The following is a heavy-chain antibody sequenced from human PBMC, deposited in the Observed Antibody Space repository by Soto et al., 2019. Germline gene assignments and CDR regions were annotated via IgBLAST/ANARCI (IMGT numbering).Heavy chain of an antibody. CDR2: ISGSGSDT. CDR3: AKVGAALTTEVVIRNFHY. V-gene: IGHV3-23*01. J-gene: IGHJ4*02. CDR1: GFTFSSYG. D-gene: IGHD3-22*01. Sequence: EVQLLESGGDLAQPGGSLTLSCAASGFTFSSYGMTWVRQAPGKGLEWVSGISGSGSDTFYADAVKGRFAISRDNSKKTLYLKMNSLRGEDTAVYYCAKVGAALTTEVVIRNFHYWGQGPLVTVSS.